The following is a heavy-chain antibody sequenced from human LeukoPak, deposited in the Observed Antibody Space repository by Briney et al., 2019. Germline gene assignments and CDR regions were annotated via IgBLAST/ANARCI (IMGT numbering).Heavy chain of an antibody. V-gene: IGHV3-21*01. D-gene: IGHD3-9*01. CDR2: ISSSSSYI. CDR1: GFTFSSYS. CDR3: TTAPVNYRILTGSYAADY. Sequence: GGSLRLSCAASGFTFSSYSMNWVRQAPGKGLEWVSSISSSSSYIYYADSVKGRFTISRDNAKNSLYLQMNSLRAEDTAVYYCTTAPVNYRILTGSYAADYWGQGTLVTVSS. J-gene: IGHJ4*02.